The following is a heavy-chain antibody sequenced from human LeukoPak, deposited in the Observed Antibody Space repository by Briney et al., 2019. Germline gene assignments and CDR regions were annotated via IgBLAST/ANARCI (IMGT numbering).Heavy chain of an antibody. Sequence: ASVKVSCKASGYTFTGYYMHWVRQAPGQGLEWMGWINPNSGGTNYAQKFQGRVTMTRDTSISTAYMELSRLRSDDTAVYYCARSLLIRDNYDREHSYGYWGQGTLVTVSS. CDR3: ARSLLIRDNYDREHSYGY. J-gene: IGHJ4*02. CDR1: GYTFTGYY. CDR2: INPNSGGT. D-gene: IGHD3-22*01. V-gene: IGHV1-2*02.